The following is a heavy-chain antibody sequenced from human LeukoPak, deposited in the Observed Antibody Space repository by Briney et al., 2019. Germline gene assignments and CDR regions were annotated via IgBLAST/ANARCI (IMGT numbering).Heavy chain of an antibody. CDR3: AKTSVGEGRIIGSGYFDN. CDR1: GFTFSNHA. CDR2: ISGSGTVT. V-gene: IGHV3-23*01. D-gene: IGHD2-15*01. J-gene: IGHJ4*02. Sequence: PGGSLRLSCAASGFTFSNHAMNWGRQAPGKGLEWVSIISGSGTVTYYADSVKGRFTISRDNSKNTLYLQMNSLRAEDTAVYYCAKTSVGEGRIIGSGYFDNWGQGTLVTVSS.